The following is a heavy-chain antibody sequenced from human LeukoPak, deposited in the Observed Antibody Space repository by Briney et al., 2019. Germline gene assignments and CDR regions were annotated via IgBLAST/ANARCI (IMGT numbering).Heavy chain of an antibody. CDR3: AKLLWFGELSVDY. V-gene: IGHV3-48*01. Sequence: GGSLRLSCAASGFTFSSYSMNWVRQAPGKGLEWVSYISSSSSTIYYADSVKGRFTISRDNAKNSLYLQMNSLRAEDTAVYYCAKLLWFGELSVDYWGRGTLVTVSS. CDR2: ISSSSSTI. J-gene: IGHJ4*02. CDR1: GFTFSSYS. D-gene: IGHD3-10*01.